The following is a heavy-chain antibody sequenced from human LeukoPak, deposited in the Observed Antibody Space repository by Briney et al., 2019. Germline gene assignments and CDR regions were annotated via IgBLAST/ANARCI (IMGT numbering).Heavy chain of an antibody. J-gene: IGHJ4*02. CDR3: ARDKAPDYYDSSGYYDY. D-gene: IGHD3-22*01. Sequence: SETLSLTCTVSDGSISSYYWSWIRQPPGKGLEWIGYIYYSGSTNYNPSLKSRVTISVDTSKNQFSLKLSSVTAADTAVYYCARDKAPDYYDSSGYYDYWGQGTLVTVSS. CDR1: DGSISSYY. V-gene: IGHV4-59*01. CDR2: IYYSGST.